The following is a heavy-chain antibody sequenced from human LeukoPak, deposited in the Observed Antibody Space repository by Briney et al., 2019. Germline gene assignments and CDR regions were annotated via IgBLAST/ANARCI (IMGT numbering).Heavy chain of an antibody. J-gene: IGHJ4*02. CDR2: ITSSSSYI. Sequence: GGSLTLSCAASGFTFSSYTMNWVRQTPGTGLEWVSSITSSSSYIFYADAVRGRFTISRDNAKNSLYLQMNSLRAEDTAVYYCASGQDYYDSSGYYVYWGQGTLVTVSS. V-gene: IGHV3-21*01. D-gene: IGHD3-22*01. CDR3: ASGQDYYDSSGYYVY. CDR1: GFTFSSYT.